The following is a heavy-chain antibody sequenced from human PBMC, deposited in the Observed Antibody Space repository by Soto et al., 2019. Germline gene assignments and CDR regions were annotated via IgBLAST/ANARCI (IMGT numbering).Heavy chain of an antibody. CDR3: ARTYSGYDYPFDY. V-gene: IGHV4-59*08. CDR2: IYYSGST. CDR1: GGSISSYY. J-gene: IGHJ4*02. D-gene: IGHD5-12*01. Sequence: SETLSLTCTVSGGSISSYYWNWIRQSPGKGLEWIGYIYYSGSTNYNPSLKSRVTISVDTSKNQFSLKLSSVTAADTAVYYCARTYSGYDYPFDYWGQGTLVTVSS.